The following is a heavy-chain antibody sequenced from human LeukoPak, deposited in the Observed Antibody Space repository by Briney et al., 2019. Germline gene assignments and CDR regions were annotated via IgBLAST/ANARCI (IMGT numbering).Heavy chain of an antibody. J-gene: IGHJ1*01. CDR2: IYYSGRT. CDR1: GDSVSRSDSY. D-gene: IGHD3-22*01. CDR3: ARRRYCDGSGYLE. Sequence: KSSETLSLTCSVSGDSVSRSDSYWDWIRQPPGKGLEWIGTIYYSGRTYYSPSLKSRVTMSVDPSNNQFSLNLRSVTAADTALYYCARRRYCDGSGYLEWGQGTLLSVSS. V-gene: IGHV4-39*01.